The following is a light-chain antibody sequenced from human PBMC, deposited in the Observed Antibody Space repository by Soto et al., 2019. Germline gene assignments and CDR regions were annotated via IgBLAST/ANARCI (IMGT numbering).Light chain of an antibody. Sequence: EIVLTQSPGTLSLSPGERATLSCRASQSVSSSYLAWYQQKPGQAPRLPIYGASSRATGIPDRFSGSGSGTDFTLTIIRLEPEDFAVYYCQQYGSSPRTFGQGTKVEIK. J-gene: IGKJ1*01. V-gene: IGKV3-20*01. CDR1: QSVSSSY. CDR3: QQYGSSPRT. CDR2: GAS.